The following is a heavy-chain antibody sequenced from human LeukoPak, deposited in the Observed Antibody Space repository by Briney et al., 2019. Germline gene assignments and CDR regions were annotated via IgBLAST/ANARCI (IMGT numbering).Heavy chain of an antibody. CDR3: ARDYDCSSTSCYPIEDTDDY. CDR1: GFTFSSYS. Sequence: GGSLRLSCAASGFTFSSYSMNWVRQAPGKGLEWVSSISSSSSYIYYADSVKGRFTISRDNAKNSLYLQMNSLRAEDTAVYYCARDYDCSSTSCYPIEDTDDYWGQGTLVTVSS. V-gene: IGHV3-21*01. CDR2: ISSSSSYI. J-gene: IGHJ4*02. D-gene: IGHD2-2*01.